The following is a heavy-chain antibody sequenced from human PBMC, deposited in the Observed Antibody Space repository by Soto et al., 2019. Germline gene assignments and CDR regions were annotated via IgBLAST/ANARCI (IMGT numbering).Heavy chain of an antibody. CDR1: GAGDTFSNYG. CDR3: WRHDKTALPPLDS. V-gene: IGHV1-69*14. J-gene: IGHJ4*02. Sequence: QVHLVQSGAEVKSPGSAVKVSCKVSGAGDTFSNYGLNWMRQAPGQGLEWMGGTIPAFGTANYAQKFQGRVTITADTSTPTAYMELRSMRSDDTAVYYCWRHDKTALPPLDSWGQGTLVSVSS. CDR2: TIPAFGTA. D-gene: IGHD1-1*01.